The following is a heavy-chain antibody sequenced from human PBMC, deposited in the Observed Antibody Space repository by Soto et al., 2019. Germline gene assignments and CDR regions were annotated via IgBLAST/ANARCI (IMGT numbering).Heavy chain of an antibody. J-gene: IGHJ5*02. Sequence: PGGSLRLSCAASGFTFNTYGMHWVRQAPGTGPEWVAVVWYDGSNEYYADFVKGRFTISRDNSKNTVYLQMNSLRAEDTGVYYCARGPLEPLVDPWGQGTLVTVSS. V-gene: IGHV3-33*01. CDR3: ARGPLEPLVDP. CDR1: GFTFNTYG. D-gene: IGHD3-9*01. CDR2: VWYDGSNE.